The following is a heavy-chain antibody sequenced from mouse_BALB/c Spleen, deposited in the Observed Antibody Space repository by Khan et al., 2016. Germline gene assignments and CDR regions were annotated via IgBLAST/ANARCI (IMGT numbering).Heavy chain of an antibody. J-gene: IGHJ2*01. CDR2: ISYDGSN. D-gene: IGHD1-2*01. CDR1: GYSITSGYY. CDR3: ARGDYYGYYFDY. Sequence: EVQLQESGPGLVKPSQSLSLTCSVTGYSITSGYYWNWIRQFPGNKLEWMGYISYDGSNNYNPSLKNRISITRDTSKNQFFLKLNSVTTEDIATYYCARGDYYGYYFDYWGQGTTLTVSS. V-gene: IGHV3-6*02.